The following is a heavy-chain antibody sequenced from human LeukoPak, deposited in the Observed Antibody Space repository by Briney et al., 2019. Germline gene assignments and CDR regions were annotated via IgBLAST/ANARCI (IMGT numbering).Heavy chain of an antibody. J-gene: IGHJ4*02. D-gene: IGHD2-21*01. CDR1: GFTFSSYG. Sequence: GGSLRLSCAASGFTFSSYGMHWVRQAPGKGLEWVAVISYDGSNKYYADSVKGRFTISRDNSKNTLYLQMNSLRAEDTAVYYCAKDRAVVVVIATLDYWGQGTLVTVSS. CDR2: ISYDGSNK. V-gene: IGHV3-30*18. CDR3: AKDRAVVVVIATLDY.